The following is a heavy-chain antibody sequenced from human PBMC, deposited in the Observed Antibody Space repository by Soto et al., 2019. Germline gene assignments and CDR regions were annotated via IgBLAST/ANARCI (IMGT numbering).Heavy chain of an antibody. CDR2: ISYDGSNK. D-gene: IGHD4-17*01. V-gene: IGHV3-30*18. Sequence: GGSLRLSCAASGFTFSSYGMHWVRQAPGKGLEWVAVISYDGSNKYYADSVKGRFTISRDNSKNTLYLQMNSLRAEDTAVYYCAKGVDGDLDYWGQGTLVTVSS. CDR1: GFTFSSYG. CDR3: AKGVDGDLDY. J-gene: IGHJ4*02.